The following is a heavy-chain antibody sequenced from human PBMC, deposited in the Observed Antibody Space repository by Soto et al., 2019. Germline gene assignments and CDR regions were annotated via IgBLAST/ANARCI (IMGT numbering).Heavy chain of an antibody. CDR2: IKQDGSEK. CDR1: GFTFSSYW. V-gene: IGHV3-7*05. D-gene: IGHD3-10*01. CDR3: ARVNGSGFNWFDP. Sequence: EVQLVESGGGLVQPGGSLRLSCAASGFTFSSYWMRWVRQAPGKGLEWVANIKQDGSEKYYVDSVKGRFTISRDNAKNSLYLQMNSLRAEDTAVYYCARVNGSGFNWFDPWGQGTLVTVSS. J-gene: IGHJ5*02.